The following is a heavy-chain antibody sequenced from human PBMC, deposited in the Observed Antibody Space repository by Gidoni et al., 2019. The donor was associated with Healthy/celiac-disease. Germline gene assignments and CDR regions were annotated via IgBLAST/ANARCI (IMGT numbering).Heavy chain of an antibody. Sequence: EVQLLESGGGLVQPGGSLGLSCAASGFPFSSYAMSWVRQAPGKGLGVVSAISGSGGSKYYADSVKGRFTISRDNSKNTLYLQMNSLRAEDTAVYYCAKGGAVVAPDGMDVWGQGTTVTVSS. CDR2: ISGSGGSK. J-gene: IGHJ6*02. CDR3: AKGGAVVAPDGMDV. CDR1: GFPFSSYA. D-gene: IGHD2-2*01. V-gene: IGHV3-23*01.